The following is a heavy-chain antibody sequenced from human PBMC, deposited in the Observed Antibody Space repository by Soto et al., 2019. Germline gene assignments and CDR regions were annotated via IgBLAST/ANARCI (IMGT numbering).Heavy chain of an antibody. D-gene: IGHD5-18*01. J-gene: IGHJ5*02. CDR1: GDAVSSGTYN. CDR3: ATSSLYSDTRGYAEAWFEP. V-gene: IGHV4-61*01. CDR2: IHYSGST. Sequence: SETLSLTCTVAGDAVSSGTYNWSWIRHPPGKGLEWIGNIHYSGSTNYSPSLKSRVSMSVDTSKNQFSLKLTFVTAADTALCYCATSSLYSDTRGYAEAWFEPWRRGTPITVSS.